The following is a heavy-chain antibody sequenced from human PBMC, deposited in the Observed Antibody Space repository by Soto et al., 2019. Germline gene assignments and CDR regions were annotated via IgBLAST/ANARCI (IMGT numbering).Heavy chain of an antibody. CDR3: ARDLPYYDILTGYYHYYFED. Sequence: SETLSLTCAVYGGSFSGYYWSWIRQPPGKGLEWIGEINHSGSTNYNPSLKSRVTISVDTSKNQFSLKLSSVTAADTAVYYCARDLPYYDILTGYYHYYFEDWGQGTLVTVSS. CDR2: INHSGST. CDR1: GGSFSGYY. V-gene: IGHV4-34*01. J-gene: IGHJ4*02. D-gene: IGHD3-9*01.